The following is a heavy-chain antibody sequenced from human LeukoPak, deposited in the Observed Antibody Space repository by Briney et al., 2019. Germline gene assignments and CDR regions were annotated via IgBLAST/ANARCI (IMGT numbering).Heavy chain of an antibody. V-gene: IGHV3-30*04. Sequence: GRSLRLSCAASGFTFSNYAMHWVRQAPGKGLECVAVISYDGNNKYYADSVNGRFTISRDNSKNTLFLQMNSLRTEDTAIYHCARGGNWGYFDYWGQGTLVTVSS. J-gene: IGHJ4*02. CDR3: ARGGNWGYFDY. CDR2: ISYDGNNK. D-gene: IGHD7-27*01. CDR1: GFTFSNYA.